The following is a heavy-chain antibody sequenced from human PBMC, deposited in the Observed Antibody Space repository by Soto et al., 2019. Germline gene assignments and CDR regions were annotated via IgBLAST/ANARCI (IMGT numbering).Heavy chain of an antibody. Sequence: QVQLDESGPGLVQPSQTLSLSCTVSGASVSTGVYYWTWIRQHPGKGLEWIGYIDNSGSTYYNPSLTGRVDISVDTSKNEFSLNLQSLTAADTAFYYCAGAVSDFDVRRYRTSYFDQWGQGILVTLSS. CDR1: GASVSTGVYY. V-gene: IGHV4-31*03. CDR3: AGAVSDFDVRRYRTSYFDQ. CDR2: IDNSGST. D-gene: IGHD3-10*02. J-gene: IGHJ4*02.